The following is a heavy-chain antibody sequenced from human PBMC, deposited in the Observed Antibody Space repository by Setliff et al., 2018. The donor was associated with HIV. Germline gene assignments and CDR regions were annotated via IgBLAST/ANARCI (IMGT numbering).Heavy chain of an antibody. CDR1: GFTFSSYA. CDR2: ISGSGGTK. J-gene: IGHJ3*01. CDR3: AKDSRRGDAYNVGVFDF. D-gene: IGHD3-10*01. V-gene: IGHV3-23*01. Sequence: PGGSLRLSCGASGFTFSSYAMNWVRQAPGKGLEWVSTISGSGGTKYYADSVKGRFTISRDNSKNTLYLRMDSLRAEDTAIYYCAKDSRRGDAYNVGVFDFWGQGTMVTVS.